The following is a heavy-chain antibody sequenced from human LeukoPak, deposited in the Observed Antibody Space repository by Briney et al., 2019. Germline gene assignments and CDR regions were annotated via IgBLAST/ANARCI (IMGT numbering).Heavy chain of an antibody. Sequence: ASVKVSCKASGYTFTSYSISWVRQAPGQGLEWMGWINAGNGNTKYSQKFQGRVTITRDTSASTAYMELSSLRSEDTAVYYCAREGPRRYYDSSGYYYGYWGQGTLVTVSS. CDR1: GYTFTSYS. D-gene: IGHD3-22*01. CDR2: INAGNGNT. J-gene: IGHJ4*02. V-gene: IGHV1-3*01. CDR3: AREGPRRYYDSSGYYYGY.